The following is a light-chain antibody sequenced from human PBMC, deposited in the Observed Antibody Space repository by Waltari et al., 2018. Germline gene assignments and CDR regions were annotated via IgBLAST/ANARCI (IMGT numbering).Light chain of an antibody. CDR1: SSDIGDYNF. Sequence: QSALTQPASVFGSPGQSITISCTGTSSDIGDYNFVYWYQQHPGKAPKLMIYDVSLRPSGISSRFSGSKSGNTASLTISGLQAEDEADYHCSSYTSSTTLIFGGGTKLTVL. CDR3: SSYTSSTTLI. CDR2: DVS. V-gene: IGLV2-14*03. J-gene: IGLJ2*01.